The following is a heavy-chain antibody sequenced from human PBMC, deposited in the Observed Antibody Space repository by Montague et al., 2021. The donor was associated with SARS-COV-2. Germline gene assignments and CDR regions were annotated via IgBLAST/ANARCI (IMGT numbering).Heavy chain of an antibody. V-gene: IGHV3-48*03. Sequence: SLRLSCAASGFTFSSYEMNWVRQAPGKGLEWVSYISRSGSIIYYADSVKGRFTISRDNAKNSLYLQINSLRAEDTAVYYCAREYIEAAGHGNDYWDQGTLVTVSS. CDR2: ISRSGSII. D-gene: IGHD6-13*01. CDR3: AREYIEAAGHGNDY. CDR1: GFTFSSYE. J-gene: IGHJ4*02.